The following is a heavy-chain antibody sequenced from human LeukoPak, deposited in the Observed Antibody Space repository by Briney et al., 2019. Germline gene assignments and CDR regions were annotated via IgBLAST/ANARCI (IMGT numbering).Heavy chain of an antibody. V-gene: IGHV3-7*01. Sequence: LPGGSLRLSCAASGFTFSSSWMSWVRQAPGKGLEWVANINEDGSAKYYVDSVKGRFTISRDNAKWSLDLQVNSLRAEDTAVYYCTRSRRDGHDYWGQGTLVTVSS. J-gene: IGHJ4*02. CDR2: INEDGSAK. CDR3: TRSRRDGHDY. D-gene: IGHD5-24*01. CDR1: GFTFSSSW.